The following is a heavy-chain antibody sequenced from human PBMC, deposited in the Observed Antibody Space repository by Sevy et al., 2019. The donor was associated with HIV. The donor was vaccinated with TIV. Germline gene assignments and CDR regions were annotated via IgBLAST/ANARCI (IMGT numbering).Heavy chain of an antibody. CDR2: MWFDGSNT. V-gene: IGHV3-33*01. CDR1: GFTFSTYG. CDR3: ARDLEFYDYGDYGPAFMPDY. J-gene: IGHJ4*02. Sequence: GGSLRLSCAASGFTFSTYGMHWVRQAPGKGLEWVAVMWFDGSNTYYVDSVKGRFTISRDIAKNTLHLQMNSLRAEDTAVYYCARDLEFYDYGDYGPAFMPDYWGQGTLVIVSS. D-gene: IGHD4-17*01.